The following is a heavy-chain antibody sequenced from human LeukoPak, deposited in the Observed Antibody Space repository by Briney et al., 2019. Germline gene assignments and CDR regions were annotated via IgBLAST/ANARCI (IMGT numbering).Heavy chain of an antibody. D-gene: IGHD3-3*01. V-gene: IGHV3-74*01. CDR3: ARDHHDFWSGYPNY. CDR1: GFTLGRYW. Sequence: PGGSLRLSCAASGFTLGRYWMHWFRQAPGTGLGWVARNNSDGKITDYADSVRGRFTTSRDNTKNTVYLQMSSLRAEDTGVYYCARDHHDFWSGYPNYWGQGTLGIVSS. J-gene: IGHJ4*02. CDR2: NNSDGKIT.